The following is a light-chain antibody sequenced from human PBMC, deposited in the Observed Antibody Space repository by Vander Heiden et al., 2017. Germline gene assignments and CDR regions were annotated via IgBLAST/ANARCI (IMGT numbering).Light chain of an antibody. CDR2: GAS. V-gene: IGKV3-20*01. CDR1: QSVTSNF. Sequence: ENVLTQSPGTRSLSPGERATLSCRASQSVTSNFLAWFQQKPGQAPRLLIYGASNRATGSPVRFSGSGSGTDFTLTISGLVPEDVAVYYCRQYGTQSMSTFGQGTKVEIK. J-gene: IGKJ2*01. CDR3: RQYGTQSMST.